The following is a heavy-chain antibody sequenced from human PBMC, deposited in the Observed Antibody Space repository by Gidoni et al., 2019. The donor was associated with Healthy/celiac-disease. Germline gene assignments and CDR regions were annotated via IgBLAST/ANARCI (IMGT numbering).Heavy chain of an antibody. CDR3: ASMVATCYFDY. J-gene: IGHJ4*02. D-gene: IGHD5-12*01. CDR2: IIPILGIA. CDR1: GGTFSSYA. V-gene: IGHV1-69*04. Sequence: QVQLVQSGAEVKKPGSSVKVSCKASGGTFSSYAISWVRPAPGQGLEWMGRIIPILGIANYAQKFQGRVTITADKSTSTAYMELSSLRSEDTAVYYCASMVATCYFDYWGQGTLVTVSS.